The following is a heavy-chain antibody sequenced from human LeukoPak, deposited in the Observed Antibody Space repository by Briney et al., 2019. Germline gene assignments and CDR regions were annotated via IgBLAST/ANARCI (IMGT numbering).Heavy chain of an antibody. V-gene: IGHV1-58*02. CDR2: IVVGSGNT. D-gene: IGHD1-14*01. Sequence: SVKVSCKASGFTLTSSAMQWVRQARGQRLEWIGWIVVGSGNTNYAQKFQERVTITRDMSTSTAYVELSSLRSEDTAVYYCAVNQISYYGMDVWGQGTTVTVSS. CDR1: GFTLTSSA. CDR3: AVNQISYYGMDV. J-gene: IGHJ6*02.